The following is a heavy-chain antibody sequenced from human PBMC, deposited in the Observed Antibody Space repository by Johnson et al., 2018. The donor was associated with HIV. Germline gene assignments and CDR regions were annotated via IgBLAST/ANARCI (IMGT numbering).Heavy chain of an antibody. CDR1: GFTFDDYG. CDR3: ARLSGYYVYDAFDI. V-gene: IGHV3-20*04. J-gene: IGHJ3*02. D-gene: IGHD3-3*01. CDR2: IDWNGGST. Sequence: MQLVESGGGVVRPGGSLRLSCAASGFTFDDYGMSWVRQAPGKGLEWVSGIDWNGGSTGYADSVKGRFTISRDNAKNSLYLQMNSLRAEDTALYYCARLSGYYVYDAFDICGQGTMVTVSS.